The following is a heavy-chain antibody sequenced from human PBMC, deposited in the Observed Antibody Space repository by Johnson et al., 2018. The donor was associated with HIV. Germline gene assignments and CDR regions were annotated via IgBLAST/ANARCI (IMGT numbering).Heavy chain of an antibody. J-gene: IGHJ3*02. D-gene: IGHD2-21*02. CDR1: GFTFDDYA. Sequence: VQLVESGGGVVQPGRSLRLSCAASGFTFDDYAMHWVRQAPGKGLEWVSGISWNSGSIGYADSVKGRFTISRDNAKNSLYLQMNSLRAEDTALYYCAKDAIVVVTAGAFDIWGQGTMVTVSS. CDR3: AKDAIVVVTAGAFDI. V-gene: IGHV3-9*01. CDR2: ISWNSGSI.